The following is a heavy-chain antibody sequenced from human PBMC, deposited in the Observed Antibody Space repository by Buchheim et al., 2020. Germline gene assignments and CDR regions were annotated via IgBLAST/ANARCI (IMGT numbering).Heavy chain of an antibody. J-gene: IGHJ4*02. D-gene: IGHD3-22*01. CDR1: GGSFNVYY. Sequence: QVQLQQWGAGLLKPSETLSLTCAVYGGSFNVYYWTWIRQPPGKGLEWIGEITHSGSTKYNPSLKSRVTISVDTSKNQFSLKLSSVTAADTAVYYCARADYDSSGYYVVVGFDYWGQGTL. CDR2: ITHSGST. V-gene: IGHV4-34*01. CDR3: ARADYDSSGYYVVVGFDY.